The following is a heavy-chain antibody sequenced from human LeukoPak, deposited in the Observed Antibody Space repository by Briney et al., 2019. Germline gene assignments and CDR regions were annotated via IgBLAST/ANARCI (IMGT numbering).Heavy chain of an antibody. Sequence: ASVKVSCKASGYSFTSYGISWVRQAPGEGLEWMGWISAYNGDTNYAQKLQGRVTMTTDTSTSTAYMELRSLGSDDTAVYYCARDASVMVRGLIPFDYWGQGTLVTVPS. J-gene: IGHJ4*02. CDR3: ARDASVMVRGLIPFDY. D-gene: IGHD3-10*01. CDR1: GYSFTSYG. V-gene: IGHV1-18*01. CDR2: ISAYNGDT.